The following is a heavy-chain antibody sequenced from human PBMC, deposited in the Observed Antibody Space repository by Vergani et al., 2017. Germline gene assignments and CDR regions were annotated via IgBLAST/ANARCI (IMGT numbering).Heavy chain of an antibody. J-gene: IGHJ6*03. CDR3: AKGLSYYYMDV. CDR2: ISYDGSNK. Sequence: QVQLVESGGGVVQPGRSLRLSCAASGFTFSSYGMHWVRQAPGKGLEWVAVISYDGSNKYYADSVKGRFTISRDNSKNTLYLQMNSLRAEDTAVYYCAKGLSYYYMDVWGKGTTVTVSS. CDR1: GFTFSSYG. D-gene: IGHD3-16*01. V-gene: IGHV3-30*18.